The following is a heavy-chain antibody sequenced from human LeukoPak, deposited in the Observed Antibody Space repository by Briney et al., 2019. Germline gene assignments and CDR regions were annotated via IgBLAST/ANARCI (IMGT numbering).Heavy chain of an antibody. CDR3: ARDVYCSGGSCYSSEYYYYYYGMDV. D-gene: IGHD2-15*01. V-gene: IGHV1-18*01. CDR2: ISAYNGNT. J-gene: IGHJ6*02. Sequence: GASVKVSCKASVYTFTSYGISWVRQAPGQGLEWMGWISAYNGNTNYAQKLQGRVTMTTDTSTSTAYMELRSLRSDDTAVYYCARDVYCSGGSCYSSEYYYYYYGMDVWGQGTTVTVSS. CDR1: VYTFTSYG.